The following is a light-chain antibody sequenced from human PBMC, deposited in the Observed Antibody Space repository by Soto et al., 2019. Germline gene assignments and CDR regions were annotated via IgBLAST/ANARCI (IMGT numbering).Light chain of an antibody. CDR2: GAS. Sequence: EIVLTQSPGTLSLSPGERATLSCRASQTVSSTYLAWYQQKPGQAPRLLIYGASSRATGIPDRFSGSGSGTDFTLTISRLEPEDFAVYYCHQHGSSLWTFGQGTKVEIK. CDR3: HQHGSSLWT. V-gene: IGKV3-20*01. CDR1: QTVSSTY. J-gene: IGKJ1*01.